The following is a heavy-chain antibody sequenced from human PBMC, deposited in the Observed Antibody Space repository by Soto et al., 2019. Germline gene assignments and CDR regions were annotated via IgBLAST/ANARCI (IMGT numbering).Heavy chain of an antibody. CDR1: GFTFRDYY. D-gene: IGHD1-1*01. CDR2: IHSSGVTT. J-gene: IGHJ5*02. CDR3: ARAVNWNELDP. V-gene: IGHV3-11*01. Sequence: GGSLRLSCAASGFTFRDYYMTWIRQAPGKGLEWLSYIHSSGVTTYYTDSVKGRFTISRDNTKNSLFLQMNSLRVEDTAVYYCARAVNWNELDPWGQGTLVTVSS.